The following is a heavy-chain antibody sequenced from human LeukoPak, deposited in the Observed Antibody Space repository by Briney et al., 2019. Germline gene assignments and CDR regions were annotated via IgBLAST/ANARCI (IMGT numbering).Heavy chain of an antibody. J-gene: IGHJ6*02. Sequence: EALKISCKGSGYSFTNYWIGWVRQRPGKGLEWMGIIYPGDSDTRYSPSFQGQVTISADKYISTDYLQWSSMKASDTAMYYCARQTRYGMADWGQGTTVTVSS. CDR1: GYSFTNYW. CDR3: ARQTRYGMAD. CDR2: IYPGDSDT. V-gene: IGHV5-51*01.